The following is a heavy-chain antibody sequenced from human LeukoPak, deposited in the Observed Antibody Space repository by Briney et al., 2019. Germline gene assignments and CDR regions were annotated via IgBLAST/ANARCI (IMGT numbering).Heavy chain of an antibody. J-gene: IGHJ3*02. D-gene: IGHD2-15*01. Sequence: PGGPRRLSCTASEFTFGDYAMSWFRKAPGKGLRWVGFIRSKAYGGTTEYAASVKGRFTISRDDSKSIAYLQMNSLKTEDTAVYYCTREDDSNAFDIWGQGTMVTVSS. V-gene: IGHV3-49*03. CDR2: IRSKAYGGTT. CDR3: TREDDSNAFDI. CDR1: EFTFGDYA.